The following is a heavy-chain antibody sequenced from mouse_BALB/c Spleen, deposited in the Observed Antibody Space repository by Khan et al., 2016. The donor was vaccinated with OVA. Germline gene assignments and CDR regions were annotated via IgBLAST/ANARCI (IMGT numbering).Heavy chain of an antibody. J-gene: IGHJ3*01. CDR3: TRSGYGSFAY. V-gene: IGHV1S81*02. D-gene: IGHD2-2*01. CDR2: INPNNGGT. Sequence: VQLQESGAELVKPGASVKLSCKASGYIFTSYYMYWVKQRPGQGLEWIGEINPNNGGTNFNEKFKSKATLTVDKSSSTAYMQLSSLTSEDSAVXYCTRSGYGSFAYWGLGPLVTVSA. CDR1: GYIFTSYY.